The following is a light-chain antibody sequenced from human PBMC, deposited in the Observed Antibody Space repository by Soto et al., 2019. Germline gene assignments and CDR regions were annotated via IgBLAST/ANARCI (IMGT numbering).Light chain of an antibody. J-gene: IGKJ1*01. CDR3: QQYDKSPGT. CDR2: GAS. Sequence: EIVLTQSPGTLSLSPGERATLSCRASQSLSRTYLAWYQQKPGQAPRLLIYGASNRATGVPDRFSGSGSGTDFTLTVNRLEPEDFAVYYCQQYDKSPGTFGQGTKVEI. CDR1: QSLSRTY. V-gene: IGKV3-20*01.